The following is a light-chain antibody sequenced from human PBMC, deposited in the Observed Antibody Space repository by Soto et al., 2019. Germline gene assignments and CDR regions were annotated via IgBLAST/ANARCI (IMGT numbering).Light chain of an antibody. CDR3: SSYTTSSTRV. Sequence: QAVLNQPSSVSGSPGRPIAISCPGSSSDVGIYNYVSWYQQHPGKVPKLIIYEVTNRPSGVSNRFSGSKSGNTASLTISGLQAEDEADYYCSSYTTSSTRVFGTGTKV. J-gene: IGLJ1*01. CDR1: SSDVGIYNY. CDR2: EVT. V-gene: IGLV2-14*01.